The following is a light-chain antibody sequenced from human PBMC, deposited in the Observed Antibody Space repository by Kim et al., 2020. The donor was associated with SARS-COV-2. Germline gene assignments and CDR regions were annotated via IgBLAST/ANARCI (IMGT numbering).Light chain of an antibody. CDR1: ITDIGSYNY. V-gene: IGLV2-14*03. Sequence: QLVLTQPASVSGSPGQSITISCTGTITDIGSYNYVSWYQQHPGKVPKVIISDVSNRPSGVSDRFSGSKSVNTASLTISGLQAEDEADYYCSSYTSSSTLVFGGGTKVTVL. CDR2: DVS. CDR3: SSYTSSSTLV. J-gene: IGLJ2*01.